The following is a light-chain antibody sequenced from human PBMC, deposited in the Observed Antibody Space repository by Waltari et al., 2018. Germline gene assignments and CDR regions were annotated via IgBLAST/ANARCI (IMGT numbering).Light chain of an antibody. CDR3: YAAADNNLGV. J-gene: IGLJ3*02. CDR2: SDT. Sequence: SFEPTQTSSLSVSPGQKVRNTCPGDVLAHKYARWFQQKPGQAPVLIISSDTEPPSGIPERFSGSSSGTTVTLTIRGAQAEDEADYYCYAAADNNLGVFGGGTKVTVL. V-gene: IGLV3-27*01. CDR1: VLAHKY.